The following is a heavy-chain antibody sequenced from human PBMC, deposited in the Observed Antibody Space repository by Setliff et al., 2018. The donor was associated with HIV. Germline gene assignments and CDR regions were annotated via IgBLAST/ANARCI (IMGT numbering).Heavy chain of an antibody. V-gene: IGHV4-59*03. D-gene: IGHD5-12*01. Sequence: SETLSLTCSVSGASISSYYWSWIRQPPGKGLEWIGYISPTGNTNYNPSLKSRVTISTDTSQNQFSLNVRSVTAADTAVYFCAKSSPSIGYISDHWGQGTLVTVSS. CDR3: AKSSPSIGYISDH. J-gene: IGHJ4*02. CDR2: ISPTGNT. CDR1: GASISSYY.